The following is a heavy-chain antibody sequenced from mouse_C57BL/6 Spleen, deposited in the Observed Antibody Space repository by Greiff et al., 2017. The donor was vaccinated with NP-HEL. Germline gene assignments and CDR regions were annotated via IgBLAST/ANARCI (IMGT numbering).Heavy chain of an antibody. CDR1: GYTFTTYP. CDR3: AITTVVATEYYFDY. V-gene: IGHV1-47*01. CDR2: FHPYNDDT. J-gene: IGHJ2*01. D-gene: IGHD1-1*01. Sequence: VKLMESGAELVKPGASVKMSCKASGYTFTTYPIEWMKQNHGKSLEWIGNFHPYNDDTKYNEKFKGKATLTVEKSSSTVYLELSRLTSDDSAVYYCAITTVVATEYYFDYWGQGTTLTVSS.